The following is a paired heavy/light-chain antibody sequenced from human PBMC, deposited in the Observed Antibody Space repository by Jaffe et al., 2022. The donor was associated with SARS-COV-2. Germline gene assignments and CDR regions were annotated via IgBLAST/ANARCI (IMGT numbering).Heavy chain of an antibody. CDR2: SYSDGST. Sequence: EVQLVESGGDLIQPGGSLRLSCAASGFTVSGNYMSWVRQAPGEGLQWVSVSYSDGSTSYADSVKGRFTISRDSSKNTLYLQMNSLRAEDTAVYFCARVATGSYWAFDIWGQGTMVTVSS. CDR1: GFTVSGNY. D-gene: IGHD1-26*01. CDR3: ARVATGSYWAFDI. J-gene: IGHJ3*02. V-gene: IGHV3-53*01.
Light chain of an antibody. V-gene: IGKV1-39*01. CDR1: QSISTY. CDR2: AAS. Sequence: DIQMTQSPSSLSASVGDRVTITCRASQSISTYLNWYQQKPGKAPNLLIYAASSLQSGVPSRFSGSGSGTDFTLTISSLQPEDFATYYCQQTYSTPWTFGQGTKVEIK. J-gene: IGKJ1*01. CDR3: QQTYSTPWT.